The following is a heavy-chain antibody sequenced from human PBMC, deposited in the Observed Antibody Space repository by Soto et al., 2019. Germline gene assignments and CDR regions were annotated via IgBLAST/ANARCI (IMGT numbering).Heavy chain of an antibody. CDR3: AKDNHPMTVVFYYYYGLDV. V-gene: IGHV3-30*18. CDR1: GFGFHSYG. D-gene: IGHD2-21*01. CDR2: ISYDGGTA. J-gene: IGHJ6*02. Sequence: PGGSLRLSCAASGFGFHSYGMHWVRQAPGKGLERVAVISYDGGTAYYADSVKGRFTISRDNSKNTLWLQMNSLRAEDTAVYYCAKDNHPMTVVFYYYYGLDVWGQGTTVTVSS.